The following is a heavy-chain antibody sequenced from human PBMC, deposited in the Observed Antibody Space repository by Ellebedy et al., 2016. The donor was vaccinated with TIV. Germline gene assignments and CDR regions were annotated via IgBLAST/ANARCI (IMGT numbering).Heavy chain of an antibody. D-gene: IGHD1-26*01. J-gene: IGHJ4*02. Sequence: GESLKTSCAASGFTFSSYGMHWVRQAPGKGLEWVAVISYDGSNKYYADSVKGRFTISRDNSKNTLYLQMNSLRAEDTAVYYCAKGRGGSYYSSIDYWGQGTLVTVSS. CDR1: GFTFSSYG. CDR3: AKGRGGSYYSSIDY. CDR2: ISYDGSNK. V-gene: IGHV3-30*18.